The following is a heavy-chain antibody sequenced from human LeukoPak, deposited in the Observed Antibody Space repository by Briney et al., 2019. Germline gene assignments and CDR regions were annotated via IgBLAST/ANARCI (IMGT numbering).Heavy chain of an antibody. D-gene: IGHD2/OR15-2a*01. V-gene: IGHV1-8*01. CDR1: GYTFTSYD. CDR2: MNPNSGNT. Sequence: VASVKVSCKASGYTFTSYDINWVRQATGQGLEWMGWMNPNSGNTGYAQKFQGRVTMTRNTSISTAYMELSSLRSEDTAVYYCARVSTRGTTHDYWGQGTLVTVSS. CDR3: ARVSTRGTTHDY. J-gene: IGHJ4*02.